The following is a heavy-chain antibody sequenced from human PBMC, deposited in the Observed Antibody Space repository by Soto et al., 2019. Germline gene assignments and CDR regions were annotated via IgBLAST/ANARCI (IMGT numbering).Heavy chain of an antibody. CDR2: IDWDDDK. D-gene: IGHD2-15*01. J-gene: IGHJ3*02. Sequence: GSGPTLVNPTETLTLTCTVSGFSLSNARMGVSWIRQPPGKALEWLALIDWDDDKYYSTSLKTRLTISKDTSKNQVVLTMTNMDPVDTATYYCARTPGGGNPQDDAFDIWGQGTKVTVSS. CDR3: ARTPGGGNPQDDAFDI. V-gene: IGHV2-70*01. CDR1: GFSLSNARMG.